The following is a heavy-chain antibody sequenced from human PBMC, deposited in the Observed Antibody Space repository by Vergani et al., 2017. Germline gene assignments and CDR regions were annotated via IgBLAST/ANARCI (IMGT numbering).Heavy chain of an antibody. CDR2: IYYSGST. J-gene: IGHJ3*02. D-gene: IGHD3-22*01. Sequence: QLQLQESGPGLVKPSETLSLTCTVSGGSISSSSYYWGWIRQPPGKGLEWIGSIYYSGSTYYNPSLKSRVTISVDTSKNQFSLKLSSVTAADTAVYYCAGTGGYYYDSSGYSFRFKGAFDIWGQGTMVTVSS. V-gene: IGHV4-39*01. CDR3: AGTGGYYYDSSGYSFRFKGAFDI. CDR1: GGSISSSSYY.